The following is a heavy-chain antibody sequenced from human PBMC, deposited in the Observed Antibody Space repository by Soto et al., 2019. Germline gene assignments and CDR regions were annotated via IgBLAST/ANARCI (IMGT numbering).Heavy chain of an antibody. D-gene: IGHD3-22*01. J-gene: IGHJ4*02. Sequence: QVQLVESGGGVVQPGRSLRLSCAASGFTFSSYAKHRVRQAPGKGLEWVAVISYEGSKKYYADSVKGRFTISRDNSKNTLYLQMNSLRAEDTAVYYCARGSYYDSSRVSDHWGQGTLVTVSS. CDR2: ISYEGSKK. CDR3: ARGSYYDSSRVSDH. V-gene: IGHV3-30-3*01. CDR1: GFTFSSYA.